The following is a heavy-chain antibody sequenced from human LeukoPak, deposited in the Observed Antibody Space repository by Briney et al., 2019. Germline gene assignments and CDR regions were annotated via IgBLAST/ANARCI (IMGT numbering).Heavy chain of an antibody. CDR3: ARVADTAMAERVPYYYYGMDV. CDR2: ISSSSSYI. V-gene: IGHV3-21*01. CDR1: GFTFSSYS. Sequence: GGSLRLSCAASGFTFSSYSMNWVRQAPGKGLEWVSSISSSSSYIYYADSVKGRFTISRDNAKNSLYLQMNSLRAEDTAVYYCARVADTAMAERVPYYYYGMDVWGQGTTVTVSS. J-gene: IGHJ6*02. D-gene: IGHD5-18*01.